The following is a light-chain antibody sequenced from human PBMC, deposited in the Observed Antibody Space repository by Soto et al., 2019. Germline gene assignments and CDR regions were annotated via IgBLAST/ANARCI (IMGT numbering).Light chain of an antibody. CDR1: QSVSSN. CDR3: QQYNNWPPVT. Sequence: EIVMTQSPATLSVSPGERATLSCRASQSVSSNLAWYQQKSGQAPRLLIYGASTRATGIPARFSGSGSGTEFTLTISSLQSEDFAVYYCQQYNNWPPVTFGQGTKVDIK. J-gene: IGKJ1*01. CDR2: GAS. V-gene: IGKV3-15*01.